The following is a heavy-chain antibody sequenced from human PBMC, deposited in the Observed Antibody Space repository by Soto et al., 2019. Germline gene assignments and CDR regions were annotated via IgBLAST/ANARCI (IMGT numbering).Heavy chain of an antibody. Sequence: GGSLRLSCAASGFTFSDYYMSWIRQAPGKGLEWVSYISSSDSYTDYADSVKGRFTISRDNAKNSLYLQMNSLRAEDTALYYCARYIYGYVDYWGQGTLVTVSS. D-gene: IGHD5-18*01. J-gene: IGHJ4*02. CDR1: GFTFSDYY. CDR3: ARYIYGYVDY. CDR2: ISSSDSYT. V-gene: IGHV3-11*06.